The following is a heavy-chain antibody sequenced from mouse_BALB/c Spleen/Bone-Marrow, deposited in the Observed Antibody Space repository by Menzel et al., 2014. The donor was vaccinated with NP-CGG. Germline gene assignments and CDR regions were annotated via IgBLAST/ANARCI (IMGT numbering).Heavy chain of an antibody. CDR2: IRNKAYGYTT. Sequence: EVKLMESGGGLVQPGGSLRLSCTTSGFTFTDYCMSWVRQPPGKALEWLAFIRNKAYGYTTEYSASVRGRLTISRDNSQSILYLQMNTLRAEDRATYYCARFPMDYWGQGTSVTVSS. CDR3: ARFPMDY. CDR1: GFTFTDYC. J-gene: IGHJ4*01. V-gene: IGHV7-3*02.